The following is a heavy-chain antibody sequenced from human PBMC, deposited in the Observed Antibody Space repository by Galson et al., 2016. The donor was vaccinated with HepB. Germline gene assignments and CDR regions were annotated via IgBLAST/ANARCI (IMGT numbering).Heavy chain of an antibody. V-gene: IGHV1-18*04. D-gene: IGHD2-21*01. CDR2: ISAYNGHT. J-gene: IGHJ3*02. CDR1: GYTFTSYG. CDR3: ARDVGGYSGDAFNI. Sequence: SVKVSCKASGYTFTSYGISWVRQAPGQGLEWVGWISAYNGHTNYAQKLQGRVTMTTDTSTSTAYMDLMSLRSDDTAVYYCARDVGGYSGDAFNIWGQGTMVTVSS.